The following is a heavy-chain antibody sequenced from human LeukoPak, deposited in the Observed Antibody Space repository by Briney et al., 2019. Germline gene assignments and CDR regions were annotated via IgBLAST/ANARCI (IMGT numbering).Heavy chain of an antibody. V-gene: IGHV4-38-2*02. CDR3: ARDDYVWGSYRYTYH. J-gene: IGHJ5*02. Sequence: PSETLSLTCTVSGYSISSGYYWGWIRQPPGKGLEWIGSIYHSGTTYHNPSLKSRVTISVDTSKNQFSLKLSSVTAADTAVYYCARDDYVWGSYRYTYHWGQGTLVTVSS. D-gene: IGHD3-16*02. CDR1: GYSISSGYY. CDR2: IYHSGTT.